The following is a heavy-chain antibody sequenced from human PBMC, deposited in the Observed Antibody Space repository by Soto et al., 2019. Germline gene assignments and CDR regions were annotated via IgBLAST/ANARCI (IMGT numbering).Heavy chain of an antibody. CDR1: GDSISSYF. V-gene: IGHV4-59*01. CDR3: ARGHDSSYYYMDV. D-gene: IGHD3-3*01. CDR2: IYYSGST. J-gene: IGHJ6*03. Sequence: SETLSLTCSVSGDSISSYFWSWIRQPPGKGLEWIGYIYYSGSTNYNPSLKSRVTISVDTSKNQFSLKLSSVTAADTAVYYCARGHDSSYYYMDVWGKGTTVTVSS.